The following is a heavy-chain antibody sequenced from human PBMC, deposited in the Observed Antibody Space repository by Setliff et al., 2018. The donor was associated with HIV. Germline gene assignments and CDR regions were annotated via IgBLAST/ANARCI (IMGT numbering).Heavy chain of an antibody. V-gene: IGHV1-18*01. CDR2: ISGDNTKR. J-gene: IGHJ3*02. D-gene: IGHD2-2*01. CDR1: GYTFTTYG. CDR3: ARTFGSNTCYASEGAFDI. Sequence: ASVKVSCKASGYTFTTYGISWVRQAPGQGLEWMGWISGDNTKRDYARKFQGRVTMTTDTSTSTADMELRSLRSDDTAVYYCARTFGSNTCYASEGAFDIWGQGTMVTVSS.